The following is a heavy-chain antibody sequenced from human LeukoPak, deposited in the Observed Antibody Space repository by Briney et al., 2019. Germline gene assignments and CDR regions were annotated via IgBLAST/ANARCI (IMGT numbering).Heavy chain of an antibody. CDR1: GGSISSSSYY. CDR2: TYYSGST. D-gene: IGHD3-9*01. J-gene: IGHJ6*02. V-gene: IGHV4-61*05. Sequence: SETLSLTCTVSGGSISSSSYYWGWIRQPPGKGLEWIGYTYYSGSTNYNPSLKSRVTISVDTSKNQFSLKLSSVAAADTAVYYCARVPYDILTGSTYYYGMDVWGQGTTVTVSS. CDR3: ARVPYDILTGSTYYYGMDV.